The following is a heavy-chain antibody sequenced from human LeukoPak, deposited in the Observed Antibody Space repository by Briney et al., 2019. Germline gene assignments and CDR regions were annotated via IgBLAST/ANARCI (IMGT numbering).Heavy chain of an antibody. Sequence: SETLSLTCAVYGGSFSGYYWSWIRQPPGKGLEWIGEINHSGSTNYNPSLKSRVTISVDTSKNQFSLKLSSVTAADTAVYYCARDEGSSWGQGTLVTVSS. J-gene: IGHJ4*02. CDR1: GGSFSGYY. D-gene: IGHD6-6*01. V-gene: IGHV4-34*01. CDR3: ARDEGSS. CDR2: INHSGST.